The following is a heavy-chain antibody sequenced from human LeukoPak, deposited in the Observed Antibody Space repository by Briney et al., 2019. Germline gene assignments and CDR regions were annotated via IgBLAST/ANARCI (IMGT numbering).Heavy chain of an antibody. V-gene: IGHV4-59*08. Sequence: SETLSLTCTVSGGSMSSYYWSWIRQSPGEGLGWVGYISYSGTTNYNPSLKSRVTISLGTSKNRFSLNLPSVTAAATAVYYCASHGSGTSLALYPWGQGTLVTVSS. J-gene: IGHJ5*02. D-gene: IGHD3-10*01. CDR3: ASHGSGTSLALYP. CDR1: GGSMSSYY. CDR2: ISYSGTT.